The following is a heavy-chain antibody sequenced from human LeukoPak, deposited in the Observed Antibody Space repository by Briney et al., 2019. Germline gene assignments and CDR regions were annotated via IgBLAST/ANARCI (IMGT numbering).Heavy chain of an antibody. J-gene: IGHJ6*04. CDR2: INSDESTT. CDR3: ARDPRSYDILTGYYYYYGMDV. V-gene: IGHV3-74*01. Sequence: PGGSLRLSCAASGFTFSSYWMHWVRQAPGKGLVWVSRINSDESTTSYADSVKGRFTISRDNAKNTLYLQMNSLRAEDTAVYYCARDPRSYDILTGYYYYYGMDVWGKGTTVTVSS. CDR1: GFTFSSYW. D-gene: IGHD3-9*01.